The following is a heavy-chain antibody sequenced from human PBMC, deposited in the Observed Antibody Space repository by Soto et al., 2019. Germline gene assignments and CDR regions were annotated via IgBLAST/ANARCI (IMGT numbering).Heavy chain of an antibody. J-gene: IGHJ5*02. CDR1: GYTFTSYG. V-gene: IGHV1-2*02. CDR2: INPNSGGT. CDR3: ARSSIAADLEWFDP. Sequence: ASVKVSCKASGYTFTSYGINWVRQAPGQGLEWMGWINPNSGGTNYAQKFQGRVTMTRDTSISTAYMELSRLRSDDTAVYYCARSSIAADLEWFDPWGQGTLVTVSS. D-gene: IGHD6-6*01.